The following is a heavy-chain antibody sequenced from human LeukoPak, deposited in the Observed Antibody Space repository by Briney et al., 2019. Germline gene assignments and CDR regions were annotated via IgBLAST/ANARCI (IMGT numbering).Heavy chain of an antibody. CDR3: ARAAYTGGPYNWFDP. J-gene: IGHJ5*02. Sequence: PSETLSLTCTVSGGSINTASYYWGWIRQPPGKGLEWIGSIFHSGSTYYNPSLKSRVTISVDTSKNHFSLGLSSVTAADTAVYFCARAAYTGGPYNWFDPWGQGTLVTVSS. CDR1: GGSINTASYY. V-gene: IGHV4-39*02. CDR2: IFHSGST. D-gene: IGHD4-11*01.